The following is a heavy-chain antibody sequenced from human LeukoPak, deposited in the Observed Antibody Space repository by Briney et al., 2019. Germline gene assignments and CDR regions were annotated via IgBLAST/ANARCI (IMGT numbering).Heavy chain of an antibody. CDR1: GYTFTGYY. CDR2: INLKSGGT. Sequence: ASVKVSCKASGYTFTGYYMHWVRQAPGQGLEWMGWINLKSGGTNYAGKFQGRVTMTRDTTTSTACMDLSRLRSVDTAVYYYARSPHILTGENFDYWGQGTLVTVSS. V-gene: IGHV1-2*02. CDR3: ARSPHILTGENFDY. D-gene: IGHD3-9*01. J-gene: IGHJ4*02.